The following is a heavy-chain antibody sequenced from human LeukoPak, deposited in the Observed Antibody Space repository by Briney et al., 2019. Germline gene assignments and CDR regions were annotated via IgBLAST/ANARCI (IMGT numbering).Heavy chain of an antibody. J-gene: IGHJ4*02. CDR2: IYYSGGT. D-gene: IGHD5-18*01. CDR1: GGSISSYY. Sequence: SETLSLTCTVSGGSISSYYWSWIRQPPGKGLEWIGYIYYSGGTNYNPSLKSRVTISVDTSKNQFSLKVSSVTAADTAVYYCARIYSSRALNFDYWGQGTLVTVSS. V-gene: IGHV4-59*01. CDR3: ARIYSSRALNFDY.